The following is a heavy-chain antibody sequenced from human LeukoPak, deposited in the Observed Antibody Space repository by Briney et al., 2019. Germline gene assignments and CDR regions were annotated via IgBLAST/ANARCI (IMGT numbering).Heavy chain of an antibody. Sequence: GGSLRLSCAASGFTFSSYGMHRVRQAPGKGLEWVAVISYDGSNKYYADSVKGRFTISRDNSKNTLYLQMNSLRAEDTAVYYCAKDQGYCSGGSCYSGDYWGQGTLVTVSS. J-gene: IGHJ4*02. CDR1: GFTFSSYG. D-gene: IGHD2-15*01. V-gene: IGHV3-30*18. CDR2: ISYDGSNK. CDR3: AKDQGYCSGGSCYSGDY.